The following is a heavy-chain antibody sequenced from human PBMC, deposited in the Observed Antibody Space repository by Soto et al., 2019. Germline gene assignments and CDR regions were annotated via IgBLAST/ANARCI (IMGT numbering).Heavy chain of an antibody. CDR1: GFTLSGRS. V-gene: IGHV3-74*01. CDR2: IDNAGTDS. CDR3: ARGWFGPDV. D-gene: IGHD3-10*01. Sequence: EVQLVESGGGLVQPGGSLRLSCAASGFTLSGRSMHWVRQAPGKGLVWVSGIDNAGTDSTYADSVKGRFTSSRDNAKNMLDLQMNSLRGEDTAVYYCARGWFGPDVWGKGTTVTVSS. J-gene: IGHJ6*04.